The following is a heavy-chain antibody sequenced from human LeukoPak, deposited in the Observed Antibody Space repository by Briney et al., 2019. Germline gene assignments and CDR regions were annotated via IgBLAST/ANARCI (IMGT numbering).Heavy chain of an antibody. J-gene: IGHJ4*02. CDR1: GGSISSGDYY. CDR3: ASDSSGYSFDY. V-gene: IGHV4-30-4*01. D-gene: IGHD3-22*01. CDR2: IYYSGST. Sequence: SETLSLTCTVSGGSISSGDYYWSWIRQPPGKGLEWIGYIYYSGSTYYSPSLKSRVTISVDTSKNQFSLKLSSVTAADTAVYYCASDSSGYSFDYWGQGTLVIVSS.